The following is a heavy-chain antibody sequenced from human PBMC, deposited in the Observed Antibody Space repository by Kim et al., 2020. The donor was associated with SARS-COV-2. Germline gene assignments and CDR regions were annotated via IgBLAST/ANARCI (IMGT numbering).Heavy chain of an antibody. V-gene: IGHV3-74*01. Sequence: ASVEGRITISRDDAKNTLYLQMSSLRAEDTAIYYCVRSDYYDNSGYYYGQWGQGTLVTVSP. CDR3: VRSDYYDNSGYYYGQ. J-gene: IGHJ4*02. D-gene: IGHD3-22*01.